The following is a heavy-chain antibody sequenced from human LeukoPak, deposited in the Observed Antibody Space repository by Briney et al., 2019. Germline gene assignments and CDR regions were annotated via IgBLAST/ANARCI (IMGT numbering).Heavy chain of an antibody. V-gene: IGHV4-34*01. CDR3: ARGGKKGTWIQLRLMVLDY. J-gene: IGHJ4*02. Sequence: PPETPSPTCALDAGSPSGNYWSWVRPPPRGRREWIGAINNSGRTNFNPTLTRRAPISVDTPKKQFSRRLRSVNATATPGSTSARGGKKGTWIQLRLMVLDYWGQGTLVTVSS. CDR2: INNSGRT. CDR1: AGSPSGNY. D-gene: IGHD5-18*01.